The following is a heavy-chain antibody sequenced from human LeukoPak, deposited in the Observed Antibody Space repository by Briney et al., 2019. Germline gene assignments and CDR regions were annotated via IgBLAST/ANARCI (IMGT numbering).Heavy chain of an antibody. D-gene: IGHD2-15*01. J-gene: IGHJ4*02. Sequence: EASVKVSCKASGGTFSSYAISWVRQAPGQGLEWVGRIIPIFGTANYAQKFQGRVTITTDESTSTAYMELSSLRSEDTAVYYCARVPSPGGYCSGGSCYPFDYWGQGTLVTVSS. CDR3: ARVPSPGGYCSGGSCYPFDY. CDR2: IIPIFGTA. CDR1: GGTFSSYA. V-gene: IGHV1-69*05.